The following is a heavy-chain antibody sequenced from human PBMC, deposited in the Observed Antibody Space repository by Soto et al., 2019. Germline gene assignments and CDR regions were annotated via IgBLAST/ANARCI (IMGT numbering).Heavy chain of an antibody. CDR2: ISAYNGNT. CDR1: GYTFTSYG. J-gene: IGHJ4*02. Sequence: GASVKVSCKASGYTFTSYGISWVRQAPGQGLEWMGWISAYNGNTNYAQKLQGRVTMTTDTSTSTAYMELRSLRSDDTAVYYCARDPIPYYDILTGYYEYYFDYWGQGTLVTVSS. CDR3: ARDPIPYYDILTGYYEYYFDY. V-gene: IGHV1-18*01. D-gene: IGHD3-9*01.